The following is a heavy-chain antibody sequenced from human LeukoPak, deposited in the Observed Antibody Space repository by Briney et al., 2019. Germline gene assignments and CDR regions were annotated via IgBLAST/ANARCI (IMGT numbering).Heavy chain of an antibody. D-gene: IGHD2-2*01. CDR2: INPNSGGT. CDR1: GYTFTGYY. V-gene: IGHV1-2*02. Sequence: GASVKVSCKASGYTFTGYYMHWVRQAPGQGLEWMGWINPNSGGTNYAQKFQGRVTMTRDTSISTAYMELSRLRSDDTAVYYCARDSCSSTSCYAGYYYYMDVWGKGTTVTISS. CDR3: ARDSCSSTSCYAGYYYYMDV. J-gene: IGHJ6*03.